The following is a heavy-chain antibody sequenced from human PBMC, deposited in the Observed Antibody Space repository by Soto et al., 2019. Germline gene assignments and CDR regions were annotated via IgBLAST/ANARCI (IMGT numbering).Heavy chain of an antibody. Sequence: QVQLVESGGGVVQPGRSLRLSCAASGFTFSSYAMHWVRQAPGKGLEWVAVMSYDGSNKYYADSVKGRFTISRDNSKNTLYLQMNSLRAEDMAVYYCARDKSPYSSGWHNRHFDCWGQGTLVTVSS. D-gene: IGHD6-19*01. V-gene: IGHV3-30-3*01. CDR1: GFTFSSYA. CDR2: MSYDGSNK. CDR3: ARDKSPYSSGWHNRHFDC. J-gene: IGHJ4*02.